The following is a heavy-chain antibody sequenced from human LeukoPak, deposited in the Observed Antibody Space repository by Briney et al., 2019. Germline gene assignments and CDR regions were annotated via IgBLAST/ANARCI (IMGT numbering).Heavy chain of an antibody. J-gene: IGHJ4*02. V-gene: IGHV3-9*01. D-gene: IGHD3-22*01. CDR1: GFTFDDYA. CDR3: AKDHYYDSSGYSCYFDY. CDR2: ISWNSGSI. Sequence: GGSLRLSCAASGFTFDDYAMHWVRQAPGEGLEWVSGISWNSGSIGYADSVKGRFTISRDNAKNSLYLQMNSLRAEDTALYYCAKDHYYDSSGYSCYFDYWGQGTLVTVSS.